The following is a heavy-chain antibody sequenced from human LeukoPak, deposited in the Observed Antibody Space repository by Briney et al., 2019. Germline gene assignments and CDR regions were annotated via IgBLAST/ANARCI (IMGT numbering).Heavy chain of an antibody. CDR3: AKAPMSGSRSPFDY. V-gene: IGHV3-30*18. Sequence: GGSLRLSCAASGFTFNSYGMHWVRQAPGKGLDWVAVIAYDGSNKYYADSVKGRFTISRDNSKNTLYLQMDSLRVEDTAVYYCAKAPMSGSRSPFDYWGQGTLVTVSS. CDR2: IAYDGSNK. D-gene: IGHD1-26*01. CDR1: GFTFNSYG. J-gene: IGHJ4*02.